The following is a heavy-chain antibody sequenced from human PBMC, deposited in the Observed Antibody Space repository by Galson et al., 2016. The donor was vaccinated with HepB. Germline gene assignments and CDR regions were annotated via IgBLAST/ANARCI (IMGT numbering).Heavy chain of an antibody. D-gene: IGHD4-17*01. J-gene: IGHJ5*02. Sequence: QSGAEVKKPGESLKISCKASGYTLTSHWIGWVRQMPGKGLEWMGLIYPGDSETRYNPSFQGQVTISVDKSVSSAYLQWSSLKPSDTAMYYCARRGNPADYAGGFDPWGQGTLVTVSS. CDR2: IYPGDSET. CDR3: ARRGNPADYAGGFDP. CDR1: GYTLTSHW. V-gene: IGHV5-51*01.